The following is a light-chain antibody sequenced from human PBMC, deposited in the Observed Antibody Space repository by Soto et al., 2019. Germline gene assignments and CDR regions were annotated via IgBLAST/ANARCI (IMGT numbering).Light chain of an antibody. CDR2: EVS. CDR3: SSYTSSSTRV. J-gene: IGLJ2*01. CDR1: SSDVGGYNY. V-gene: IGLV2-14*01. Sequence: QSALTQPDSVSGSPGQSITISCTGTSSDVGGYNYVTWYQQHPGKAPKLMIYEVSNRPSGVSNRFSGSKSGNTASLTISGLQAEDEADYYCSSYTSSSTRVFGGGTKVTV.